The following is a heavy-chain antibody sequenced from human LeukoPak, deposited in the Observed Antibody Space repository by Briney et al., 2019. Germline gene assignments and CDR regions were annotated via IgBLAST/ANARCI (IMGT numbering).Heavy chain of an antibody. J-gene: IGHJ3*01. V-gene: IGHV4-34*01. D-gene: IGHD2-15*01. Sequence: PSETLSLTCAVYGGSFNTYYWSWIRQPPGKGLEWIGEINESETTNYKSSLKSRVTISVDTSKRQLSLKLTSVTAADTAVYYCVRHSPLVAATVAFDFWGQGTMITVSS. CDR2: INESETT. CDR3: VRHSPLVAATVAFDF. CDR1: GGSFNTYY.